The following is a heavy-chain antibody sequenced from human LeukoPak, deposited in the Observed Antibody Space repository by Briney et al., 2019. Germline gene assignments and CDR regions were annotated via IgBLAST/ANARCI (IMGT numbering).Heavy chain of an antibody. Sequence: SETLSLTCIVSGDSISSYYWSWIRQPPGKGLEWIGYISYSGSTNYNPSLKSRVTISVDASKTQFSLNLTSVTAADTAMYYCARWSLYSGGGYFDYWGQGTLVTVSS. V-gene: IGHV4-59*01. CDR3: ARWSLYSGGGYFDY. J-gene: IGHJ4*02. D-gene: IGHD6-19*01. CDR1: GDSISSYY. CDR2: ISYSGST.